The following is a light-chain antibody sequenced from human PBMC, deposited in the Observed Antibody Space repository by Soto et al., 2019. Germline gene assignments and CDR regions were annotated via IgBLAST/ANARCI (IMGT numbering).Light chain of an antibody. CDR1: RSISRY. V-gene: IGKV3-15*01. J-gene: IGKJ1*01. CDR2: GAS. CDR3: QQYNNWPRT. Sequence: IGMTQAPATLSMYPGEGATLSFRASRSISRYLAWYQHQPGQAPRLLIYGASTRATGIPARFSGSGSGTEFTLTISSLQSEDFAVYYRQQYNNWPRTFGQGTKVDIK.